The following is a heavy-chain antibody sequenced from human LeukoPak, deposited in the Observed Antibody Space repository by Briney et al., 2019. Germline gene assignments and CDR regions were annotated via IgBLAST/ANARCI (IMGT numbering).Heavy chain of an antibody. J-gene: IGHJ2*01. CDR2: ISAYNGNT. V-gene: IGHV1-18*01. CDR3: ARAATTKYNWNDGYFDL. Sequence: ASVKVSCKASGYTFTSNSISWVRQAPGQGLEWMGWISAYNGNTNYAQNFQGRVTMTTDTSTSTAYMELRSLRSDDTAVYYCARAATTKYNWNDGYFDLWGRGTLVTVSS. D-gene: IGHD1-1*01. CDR1: GYTFTSNS.